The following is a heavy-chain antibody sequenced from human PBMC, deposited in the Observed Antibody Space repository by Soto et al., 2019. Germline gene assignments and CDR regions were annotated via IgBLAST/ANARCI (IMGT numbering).Heavy chain of an antibody. D-gene: IGHD2-21*01. CDR1: GFTFSLYA. CDR2: ISSGADYT. CDR3: AIGARREVIWGWFHH. Sequence: EVQLSDSGGDLVRPGGSLRLSCAASGFTFSLYAMSWVRQAPGKGLEWVSAISSGADYTYFADHVKGRFTLSRDNSKNTLYPQMNSLRVDDTAGYYCAIGARREVIWGWFHHWDQGTLVTVSS. V-gene: IGHV3-23*01. J-gene: IGHJ5*02.